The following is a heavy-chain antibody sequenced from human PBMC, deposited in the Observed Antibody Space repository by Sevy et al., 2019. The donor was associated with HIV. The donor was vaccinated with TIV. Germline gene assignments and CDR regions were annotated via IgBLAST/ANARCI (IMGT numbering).Heavy chain of an antibody. CDR1: GGSISSYY. CDR3: ARLTNYGGNGFDY. J-gene: IGHJ4*02. V-gene: IGHV4-59*12. CDR2: IYYSGST. Sequence: SETLSLTCTVSGGSISSYYWSWIRQPPGKGLEWIGYIYYSGSTNYNPSLKSRVTISVDTSKNQFSLKLSSVTAADTAVYYCARLTNYGGNGFDYWGQGTLVTVSS. D-gene: IGHD4-17*01.